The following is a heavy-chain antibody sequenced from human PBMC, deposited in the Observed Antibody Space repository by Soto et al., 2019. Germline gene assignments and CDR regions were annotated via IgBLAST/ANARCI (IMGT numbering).Heavy chain of an antibody. CDR1: GGSFSGYY. J-gene: IGHJ4*02. Sequence: QVQLQQWGAGLLKPSETLSLTCAVYGGSFSGYYWSWIRQPPGKGLEWIGEINHSGSTNYNPSLKSRVTISVDTSKNQFSLKLSSVTAADTAVYYCARAYRGDSSGYYLHFDYWGQGTLVTVSS. D-gene: IGHD3-22*01. V-gene: IGHV4-34*01. CDR3: ARAYRGDSSGYYLHFDY. CDR2: INHSGST.